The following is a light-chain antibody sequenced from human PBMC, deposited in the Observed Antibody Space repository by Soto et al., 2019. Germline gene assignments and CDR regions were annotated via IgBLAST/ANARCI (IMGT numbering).Light chain of an antibody. CDR2: GAS. Sequence: EIVLTQSPGTLSLSPGERATLSCRASQSVSSSYLAWYQQKPGQAPRLLIYGASSRATGIPDRFSGSGSGTDFTLTISRLEPEDFAVYYCQQYGSSPLTLGGGNKVEIK. CDR1: QSVSSSY. CDR3: QQYGSSPLT. V-gene: IGKV3-20*01. J-gene: IGKJ4*01.